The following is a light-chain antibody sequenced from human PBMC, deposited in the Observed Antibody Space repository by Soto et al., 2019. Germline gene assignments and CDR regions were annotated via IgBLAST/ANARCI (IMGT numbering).Light chain of an antibody. J-gene: IGKJ2*01. CDR3: QQYDNAPWT. CDR1: QSVGSSH. V-gene: IGKV3-20*01. CDR2: DTF. Sequence: ETVLTQSPGTLSLSPGERATLSCRASQSVGSSHLAWYQQKPGQAPRLLIYDTFSRATGIPNRFSGSGSGTDFTLTISRLEPEDFAVYHCQQYDNAPWTFGQGTKLEIK.